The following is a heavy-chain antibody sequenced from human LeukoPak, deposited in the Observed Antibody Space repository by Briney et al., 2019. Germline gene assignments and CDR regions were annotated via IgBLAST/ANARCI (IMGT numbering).Heavy chain of an antibody. D-gene: IGHD3-3*01. Sequence: PGGSLRLSCAASGFNFNQHSMSWIRQAPGKGLEWISYISRNGGAIHYAESVEGRFTVSRDNAKKSLFLQMNTLRNDDTAVYFCARGSSLIGGFDSWGRGTLVAVSS. V-gene: IGHV3-11*01. CDR1: GFNFNQHS. J-gene: IGHJ4*02. CDR3: ARGSSLIGGFDS. CDR2: ISRNGGAI.